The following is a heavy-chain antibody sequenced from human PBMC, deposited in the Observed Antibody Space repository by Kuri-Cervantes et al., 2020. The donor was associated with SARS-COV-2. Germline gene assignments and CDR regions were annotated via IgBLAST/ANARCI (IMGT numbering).Heavy chain of an antibody. Sequence: ASVKVSCKASGYTFTSYGISWVRQAPGQGLEWMGWISAYNGNTNYAQKLQGRVTMTTDTSTSTAYMELRSLRSGDTAVYYCARAFVLGYCSSTSCYTLNFDYWGQGTLVTVSS. CDR1: GYTFTSYG. J-gene: IGHJ4*02. D-gene: IGHD2-2*02. CDR3: ARAFVLGYCSSTSCYTLNFDY. V-gene: IGHV1-18*01. CDR2: ISAYNGNT.